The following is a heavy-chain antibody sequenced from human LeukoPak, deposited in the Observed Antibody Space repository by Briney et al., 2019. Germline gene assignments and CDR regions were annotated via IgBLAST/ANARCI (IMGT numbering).Heavy chain of an antibody. CDR2: IYHSGST. V-gene: IGHV4-38-2*02. CDR3: ARAAYSGSSKGAFDI. Sequence: MSSETLSLTCTVSGYSISSGYYWGWIRQPPGKGLEWIGSIYHSGSTYYNPFLKSRVTISVDTSKNQFSLKLSSVTAADTAVYYCARAAYSGSSKGAFDIWGQGTMVTVSS. J-gene: IGHJ3*02. D-gene: IGHD1-26*01. CDR1: GYSISSGYY.